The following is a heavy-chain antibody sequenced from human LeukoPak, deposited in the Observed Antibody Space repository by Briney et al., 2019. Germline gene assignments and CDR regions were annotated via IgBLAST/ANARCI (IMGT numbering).Heavy chain of an antibody. CDR2: IYHSGST. CDR1: GGSISSGGYY. CDR3: ARGNYDFWNDYYYYYMDV. D-gene: IGHD3-3*01. V-gene: IGHV4-30-2*01. Sequence: SETLSLTCTVSGGSISSGGYYWSWIRQPPGKGLEWIGCIYHSGSTYYNPSLKSRVTISVDRSKNQFSLKLSSVTAADTAVYYCARGNYDFWNDYYYYYMDVWGKGTTVTVSS. J-gene: IGHJ6*03.